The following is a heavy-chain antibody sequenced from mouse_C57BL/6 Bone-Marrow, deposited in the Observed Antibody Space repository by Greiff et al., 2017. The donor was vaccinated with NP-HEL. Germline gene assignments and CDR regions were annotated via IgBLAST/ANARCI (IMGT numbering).Heavy chain of an antibody. CDR2: ISSGSSTI. J-gene: IGHJ1*03. Sequence: EVKLMESGGGLVKPGGSLKLSCAASGFTFSDYGMHWVRQAPEKGLEWVAYISSGSSTIYYADTVKGRFTISRDNAKNTLFLQMTSLRSEDTAMYYCAHYGSNDWYFDFWGTGTTVTVSS. D-gene: IGHD1-1*01. V-gene: IGHV5-17*01. CDR3: AHYGSNDWYFDF. CDR1: GFTFSDYG.